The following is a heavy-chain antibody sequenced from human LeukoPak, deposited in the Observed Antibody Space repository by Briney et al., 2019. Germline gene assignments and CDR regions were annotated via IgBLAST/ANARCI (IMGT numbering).Heavy chain of an antibody. CDR1: GYTFTSHG. V-gene: IGHV1-18*01. CDR3: ARDPSNTSGFYAYLDS. D-gene: IGHD6-19*01. CDR2: ISAYNGDT. Sequence: ASVKVSCKASGYTFTSHGISWVRQAPGQGLEWMGWISAYNGDTKYAQKTQGRVTMTTDASTSTAYVELRSLRSDDTAMYYCARDPSNTSGFYAYLDSWGQGTLVTVSS. J-gene: IGHJ4*02.